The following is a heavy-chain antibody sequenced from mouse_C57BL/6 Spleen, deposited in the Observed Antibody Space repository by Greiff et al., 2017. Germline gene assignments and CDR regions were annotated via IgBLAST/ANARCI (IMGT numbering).Heavy chain of an antibody. V-gene: IGHV10-3*01. CDR2: IRSKSSNYAT. Sequence: EVMLVESGGGLVQPKGSLKLSCAASGFTFNTYAMHWVRQAPGKGLEWVARIRSKSSNYATYYADSVKDRFTISRDDSQSMLYLQMNNLKTEDTAMYYCVRDLSYYGNNPGAYWGQGTLVTVSA. J-gene: IGHJ3*01. D-gene: IGHD2-10*01. CDR3: VRDLSYYGNNPGAY. CDR1: GFTFNTYA.